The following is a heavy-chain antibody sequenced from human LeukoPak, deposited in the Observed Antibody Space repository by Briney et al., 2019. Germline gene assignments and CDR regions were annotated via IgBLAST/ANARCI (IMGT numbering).Heavy chain of an antibody. CDR1: GGSISSSNG. D-gene: IGHD3/OR15-3a*01. Sequence: SSGTLSLTCAVSGGSISSSNGWTWVRQPPGKGLEWIGEIYHSGSTNYNPSLKSRVTISVDKSKNQFSLKLSSVTAADTAVYYCARQTGSGLFILPGGQGTLVTVSS. V-gene: IGHV4-4*02. CDR3: ARQTGSGLFILP. J-gene: IGHJ4*02. CDR2: IYHSGST.